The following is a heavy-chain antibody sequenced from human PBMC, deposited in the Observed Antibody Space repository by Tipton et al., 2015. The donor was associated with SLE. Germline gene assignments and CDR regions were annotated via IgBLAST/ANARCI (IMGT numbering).Heavy chain of an antibody. J-gene: IGHJ4*02. D-gene: IGHD3-3*01. Sequence: SLRLSCVASGFTFITYAISWVRQAPGKGLEWISVIGGAAGGTYYADSVKGRFTISRDDSQSIAYLQMDSLKTEDTAVYYCSRVDYWNGYPYYRHSWGQGTPVSVSS. V-gene: IGHV3-23*01. CDR3: SRVDYWNGYPYYRHS. CDR2: IGGAAGGT. CDR1: GFTFITYA.